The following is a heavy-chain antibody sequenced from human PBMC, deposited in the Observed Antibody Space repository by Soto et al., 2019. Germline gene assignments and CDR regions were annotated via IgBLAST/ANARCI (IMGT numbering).Heavy chain of an antibody. D-gene: IGHD5-12*01. J-gene: IGHJ4*02. CDR2: IWYDGSNK. CDR1: GFTFSSYG. V-gene: IGHV3-33*01. Sequence: GSLRLSCAASGFTFSSYGMHWVRQAPGKGLEWVAVIWYDGSNKYYADSVKGRFTISRDNSKNTLYLQMNSLRAEDTAVYYCARERVDIVATTTDDYWGQGTLVTVSS. CDR3: ARERVDIVATTTDDY.